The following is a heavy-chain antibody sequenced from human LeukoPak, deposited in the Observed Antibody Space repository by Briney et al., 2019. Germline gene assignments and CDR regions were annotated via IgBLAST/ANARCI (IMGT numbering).Heavy chain of an antibody. CDR2: INRDGSST. CDR1: GFTFSSYE. CDR3: ASGDYDSRYYFDY. Sequence: PGGSLRLSCAASGFTFSSYEMNWVRQAPGKGLVWVSSINRDGSSTNYADSVKGRFTISRDNAKNTLYLQMNSLRAEDTAIYYCASGDYDSRYYFDYWGQGTLVTVYS. V-gene: IGHV3-74*01. D-gene: IGHD3-22*01. J-gene: IGHJ4*02.